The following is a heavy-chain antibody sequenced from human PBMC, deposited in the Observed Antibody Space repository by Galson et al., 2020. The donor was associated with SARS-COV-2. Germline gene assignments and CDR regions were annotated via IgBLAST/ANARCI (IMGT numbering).Heavy chain of an antibody. CDR2: ISSSGSTI. CDR1: GFTFSDYY. V-gene: IGHV3-11*01. Sequence: GGSLRLSCAASGFTFSDYYMSWLRQAPGKGLEWVSYISSSGSTIYYADSVKGRFTISRDNAKNSLYLQMNSLRAEDTAVYYCARDVVAGLYYYYDGMDVWGQGTTVTVSS. J-gene: IGHJ6*02. CDR3: ARDVVAGLYYYYDGMDV. D-gene: IGHD2-21*01.